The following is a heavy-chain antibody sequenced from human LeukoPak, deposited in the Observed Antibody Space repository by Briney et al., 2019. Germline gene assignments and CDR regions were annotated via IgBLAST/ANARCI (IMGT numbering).Heavy chain of an antibody. CDR3: ASGRWELLWSFSDY. Sequence: GSLRLSCVASGFTFNSYAMHWVRQAPGKGLEWVALISYDGSNKYYADSVKGRFIISRDNSKNTVYLQMNSLKGEDTAVYYCASGRWELLWSFSDYWGQGTLVTVTS. D-gene: IGHD1-26*01. CDR1: GFTFNSYA. CDR2: ISYDGSNK. J-gene: IGHJ4*02. V-gene: IGHV3-30-3*01.